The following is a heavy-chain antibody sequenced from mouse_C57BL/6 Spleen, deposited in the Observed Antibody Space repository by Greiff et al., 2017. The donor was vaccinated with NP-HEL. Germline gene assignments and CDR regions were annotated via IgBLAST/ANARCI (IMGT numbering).Heavy chain of an antibody. CDR2: INPGSGGT. CDR1: GYAFTNYL. Sequence: VQLQQSGAELVRPGTSVKVSCKASGYAFTNYLIEWVKQRPGQGLEWIGVINPGSGGTNYNEKFKGKATLTADKSSSTAYMQLSSLTSEDSAVYFCARESNYGYFDVWGTGTTVTVSS. CDR3: ARESNYGYFDV. V-gene: IGHV1-54*01. D-gene: IGHD1-3*01. J-gene: IGHJ1*03.